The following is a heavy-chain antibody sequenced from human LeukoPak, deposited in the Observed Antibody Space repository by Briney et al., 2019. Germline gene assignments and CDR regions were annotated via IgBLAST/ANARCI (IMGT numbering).Heavy chain of an antibody. D-gene: IGHD2-15*01. CDR1: GGSISSGTYY. CDR2: IYYSGTT. CDR3: ARHRPVARSCYEFDY. V-gene: IGHV4-39*01. Sequence: PSETLSLTCSVSGGSISSGTYYWGWIRPPPGKGLEWIATIYYSGTTYYNPSLRRRVTISVDTSKNQFSLKLTSVTAADTAMYYCARHRPVARSCYEFDYWGQGTLVTVSS. J-gene: IGHJ4*02.